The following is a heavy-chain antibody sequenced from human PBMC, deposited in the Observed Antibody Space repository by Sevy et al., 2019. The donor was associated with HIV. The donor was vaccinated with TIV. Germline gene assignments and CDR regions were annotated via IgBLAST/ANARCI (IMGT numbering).Heavy chain of an antibody. CDR1: GFTFSNAW. CDR3: TTDVMVRGGMGFDP. V-gene: IGHV3-15*01. Sequence: GGSLRLSCAASGFTFSNAWMSWVRQAPGKGLEWVGRIKSKTDGGTTDYAAPVKGRFTISRDNSKNRLYLQMNSLKTEDKAVYYCTTDVMVRGGMGFDPWGQGTLVTVSS. CDR2: IKSKTDGGTT. J-gene: IGHJ5*02. D-gene: IGHD3-10*01.